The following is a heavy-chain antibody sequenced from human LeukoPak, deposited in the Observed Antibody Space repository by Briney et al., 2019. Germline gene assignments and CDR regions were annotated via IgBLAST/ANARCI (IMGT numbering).Heavy chain of an antibody. D-gene: IGHD3-10*01. CDR1: GFTFSSYA. CDR2: ISSNGGST. J-gene: IGHJ3*02. CDR3: AKDRAMARGAVDAFDI. Sequence: GGSLRLSCAASGFTFSSYAMHWVRQAPGKGLEYVSAISSNGGSTYYANSVKGRFTISRDNSKNTLYLQMNSLRAEDTAVYYCAKDRAMARGAVDAFDIWGQGTMVTVSS. V-gene: IGHV3-64*01.